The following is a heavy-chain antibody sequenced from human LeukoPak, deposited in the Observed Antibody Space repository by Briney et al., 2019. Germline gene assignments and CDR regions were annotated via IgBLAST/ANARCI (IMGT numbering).Heavy chain of an antibody. J-gene: IGHJ4*02. Sequence: PGGSLRLSCAASGFTFSSYSMNWVRQAPGKGLEWVSGISASDDSTYYAASVKGRFTISRDNSRNTLYLHMNSLRAEDTAVYYCARSNSWQTNSYFDYWGRGTLVTVSS. CDR1: GFTFSSYS. CDR3: ARSNSWQTNSYFDY. D-gene: IGHD1-26*01. CDR2: ISASDDST. V-gene: IGHV3-23*01.